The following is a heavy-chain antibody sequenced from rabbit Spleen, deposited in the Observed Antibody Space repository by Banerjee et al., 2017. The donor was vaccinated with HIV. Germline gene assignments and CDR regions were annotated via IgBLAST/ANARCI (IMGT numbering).Heavy chain of an antibody. CDR3: ARDLTIVIGWNFNL. J-gene: IGHJ4*01. V-gene: IGHV1S40*01. D-gene: IGHD2-1*01. Sequence: QSLEESGGGLVQPEGSLTLTCTTSGFSFSNNDYMCWVRQAPGKGLEWIACINTYTAKGVYATWAKGRFTISRTSSTTVTLQMTSLTAADTATYFCARDLTIVIGWNFNLWGPGTLVTVS. CDR2: INTYTAKG. CDR1: GFSFSNNDY.